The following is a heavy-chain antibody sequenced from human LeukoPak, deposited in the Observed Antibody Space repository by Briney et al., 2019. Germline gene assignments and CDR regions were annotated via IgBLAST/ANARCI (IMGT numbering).Heavy chain of an antibody. CDR2: VSDSGSST. CDR1: GFTFSSYA. CDR3: ARAGTKEQLAIDY. V-gene: IGHV3-23*01. Sequence: GGSLRLSCAASGFTFSSYAMSWVRQAPGKGLEWVSAVSDSGSSTYYADSVKGRFTISRDNSKNTLYLQMNSLRAEDTAVYYCARAGTKEQLAIDYWGQGTLVTVSS. D-gene: IGHD6-13*01. J-gene: IGHJ4*02.